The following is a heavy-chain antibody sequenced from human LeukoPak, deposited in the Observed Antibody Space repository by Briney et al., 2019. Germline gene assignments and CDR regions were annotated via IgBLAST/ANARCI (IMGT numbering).Heavy chain of an antibody. CDR3: ARDSSSWYIPDYMDV. CDR1: GFTFSDYY. CDR2: ISSSGSTI. Sequence: GGSLRLSCAATGFTFSDYYMSWIRQAPGKGLEWVSYISSSGSTIYYADSVKGRFTISRDNAKNSLYLQMNSLRAEDTAVYYCARDSSSWYIPDYMDVWGKGTTVTVSS. J-gene: IGHJ6*03. D-gene: IGHD6-13*01. V-gene: IGHV3-11*04.